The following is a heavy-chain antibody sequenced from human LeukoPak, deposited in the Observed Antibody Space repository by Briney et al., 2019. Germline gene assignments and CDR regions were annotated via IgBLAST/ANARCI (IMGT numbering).Heavy chain of an antibody. CDR1: GFTFSSYA. V-gene: IGHV3-30-3*01. Sequence: PGRSLRLSCAASGFTFSSYAMHWVRQAPGKGLEWVAVISYDGSNKCYADSVKGRFTISRDNSKNTLYLQMNSLRAEDTAVYYCARESYGSGSYGWFDPWGQGTLVTVSS. J-gene: IGHJ5*02. CDR2: ISYDGSNK. CDR3: ARESYGSGSYGWFDP. D-gene: IGHD3-10*01.